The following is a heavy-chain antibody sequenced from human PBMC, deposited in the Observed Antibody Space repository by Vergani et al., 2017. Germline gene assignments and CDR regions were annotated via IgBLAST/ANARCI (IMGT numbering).Heavy chain of an antibody. CDR3: ARRAIAGTPHNWFDP. D-gene: IGHD2-15*01. Sequence: EVQLVESGGGLVQPGGSLRLSCSASGFTFSSYAMHWVRQAPGKGLEYVSAISSNGGSTYYADSVKGRFTISRDNSKNTLYLQMGSLRAEDTAVYYCARRAIAGTPHNWFDPWGQGTLVTVSS. V-gene: IGHV3-64D*06. J-gene: IGHJ5*02. CDR2: ISSNGGST. CDR1: GFTFSSYA.